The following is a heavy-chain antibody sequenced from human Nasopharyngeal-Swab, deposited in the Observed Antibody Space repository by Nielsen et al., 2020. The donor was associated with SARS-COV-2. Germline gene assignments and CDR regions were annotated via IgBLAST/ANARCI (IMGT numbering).Heavy chain of an antibody. CDR2: ISASGSYI. CDR3: SRDAGPNSVVYYYYMDV. CDR1: GFILNSYN. J-gene: IGHJ6*03. D-gene: IGHD4/OR15-4a*01. V-gene: IGHV3-21*01. Sequence: GSLILSCAASGFILNSYNMKWVRQAPGKGLERVSSISASGSYIYYADSLRGRFTISKDNAKSSLYLHMNSLRAEDTAVYYCSRDAGPNSVVYYYYMDVWGKGTTVTVSS.